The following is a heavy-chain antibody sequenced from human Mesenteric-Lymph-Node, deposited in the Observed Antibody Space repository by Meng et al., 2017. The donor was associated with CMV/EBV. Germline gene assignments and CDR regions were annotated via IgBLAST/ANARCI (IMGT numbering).Heavy chain of an antibody. V-gene: IGHV3-30*04. Sequence: GESLKISCAASGFIFNNYAMHWVRQAPGKGLDWVAVTSFDGGDSYYADSVKGRFTISRDNAENSLYLQMNSLRAEDTAVYYYAREGVTAPVWDYGSSDYYNWFDPWGQGTLVTVSS. D-gene: IGHD3-22*01. CDR3: AREGVTAPVWDYGSSDYYNWFDP. CDR1: GFIFNNYA. CDR2: TSFDGGDS. J-gene: IGHJ5*02.